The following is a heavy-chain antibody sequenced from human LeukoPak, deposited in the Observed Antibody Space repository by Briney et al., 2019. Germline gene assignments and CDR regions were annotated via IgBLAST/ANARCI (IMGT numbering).Heavy chain of an antibody. CDR2: ISSSSSYI. CDR1: GFTFSSYS. D-gene: IGHD2-15*01. CDR3: ARGGDIVVVVAATPAYYGIDV. J-gene: IGHJ6*02. V-gene: IGHV3-21*01. Sequence: GGSLRLSCAASGFTFSSYSMNWVRQAPGKGLEWVSSISSSSSYIYYADSVKGRFTISRDNAKNSLYLQMNSLRAEDTAVYYCARGGDIVVVVAATPAYYGIDVWGQGTTVTVSS.